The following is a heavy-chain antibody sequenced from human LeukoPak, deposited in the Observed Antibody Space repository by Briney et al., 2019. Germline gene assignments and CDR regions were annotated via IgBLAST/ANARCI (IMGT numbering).Heavy chain of an antibody. D-gene: IGHD3-10*01. CDR2: ISHDGSDQ. V-gene: IGHV3-30*18. J-gene: IGHJ5*02. Sequence: PGGSLRLSCAASGFIFSSYGMHWVRQAPGKGPEWVAVISHDGSDQYYADSVKGRFTISRDNPKNTLYLQMNSLRAEDTALYYCAKGPNTIGWFDPWGQGTLVTVSS. CDR3: AKGPNTIGWFDP. CDR1: GFIFSSYG.